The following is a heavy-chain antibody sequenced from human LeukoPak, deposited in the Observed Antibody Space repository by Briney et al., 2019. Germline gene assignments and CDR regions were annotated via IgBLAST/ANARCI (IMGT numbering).Heavy chain of an antibody. D-gene: IGHD4-17*01. CDR3: ARGAYGDSRYYYYYGMDV. J-gene: IGHJ6*02. CDR1: GFTFGSYW. V-gene: IGHV3-7*03. CDR2: IKQDGSEK. Sequence: PGGSLRLSCAASGFTFGSYWMCWVRQAPGQELEWVANIKQDGSEKYYVDSVKGRFTISRDNAKNSLYLQMNSLRAEDTAVYYCARGAYGDSRYYYYYGMDVWGQGTTVTVSS.